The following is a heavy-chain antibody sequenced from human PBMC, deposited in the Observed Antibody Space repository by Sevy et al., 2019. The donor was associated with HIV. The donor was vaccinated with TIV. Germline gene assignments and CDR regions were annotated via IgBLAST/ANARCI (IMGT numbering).Heavy chain of an antibody. V-gene: IGHV3-7*03. J-gene: IGHJ4*02. CDR1: GFSLSSYW. CDR2: IKQDGSEK. Sequence: GGSLRLSCAASGFSLSSYWMSWVRQAPGKGLEWVANIKQDGSEKYYVDSVKGRFTISRDNAKNSLYLQMNSLRAEDTAVYYCARGSSSWDYWGQGTLVTVSS. CDR3: ARGSSSWDY. D-gene: IGHD6-13*01.